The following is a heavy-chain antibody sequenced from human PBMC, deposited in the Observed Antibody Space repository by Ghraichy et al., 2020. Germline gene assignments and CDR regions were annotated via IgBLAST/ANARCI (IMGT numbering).Heavy chain of an antibody. CDR3: ASALGYYFEF. CDR2: IWSDRTTK. V-gene: IGHV3-33*01. CDR1: GFTFSTYG. Sequence: GGSLRLSCAASGFTFSTYGMHWVRQAPGKGLEWVAVIWSDRTTKYYADSVRGRFTISRDIAKNTLYLEMDSLRGEDTAVYYCASALGYYFEFWGQGTLVTVSS. J-gene: IGHJ4*02. D-gene: IGHD3-16*01.